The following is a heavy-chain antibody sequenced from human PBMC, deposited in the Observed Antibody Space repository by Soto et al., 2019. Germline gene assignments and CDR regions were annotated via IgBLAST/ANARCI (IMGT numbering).Heavy chain of an antibody. Sequence: ASVKVSCKASGYTFTSYDINWVRQATGQGLEWMGWMNPNSGNTGYAQKFQGRVTMTRNTSISTAYMELNSLRSEDTAVYYCSRGTYYDFWSGYSNFDYGGQGTLVTVSS. J-gene: IGHJ4*02. CDR1: GYTFTSYD. V-gene: IGHV1-8*01. D-gene: IGHD3-3*01. CDR2: MNPNSGNT. CDR3: SRGTYYDFWSGYSNFDY.